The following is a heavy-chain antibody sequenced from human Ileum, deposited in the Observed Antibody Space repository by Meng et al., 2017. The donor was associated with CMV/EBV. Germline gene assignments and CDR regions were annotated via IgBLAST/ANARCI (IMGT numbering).Heavy chain of an antibody. J-gene: IGHJ4*02. D-gene: IGHD6-6*01. V-gene: IGHV1-2*04. CDR2: INSDSGDT. CDR3: VRQDSRSWDFDH. CDR1: GYTFIGYY. Sequence: SCKASGYTFIGYYIRWVRRAPGQGLEWMGWINSDSGDTNYAQKFQAWVTMTRDTSITTAYMELRRLGYDDTTVYYCVRQDSRSWDFDHWGQGTLVTVSS.